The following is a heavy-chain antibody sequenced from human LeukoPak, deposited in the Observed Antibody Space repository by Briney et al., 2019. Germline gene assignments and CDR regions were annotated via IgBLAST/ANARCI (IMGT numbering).Heavy chain of an antibody. CDR3: ARSQEVRQYNWFDP. J-gene: IGHJ5*02. V-gene: IGHV4-34*01. CDR2: INHSGST. CDR1: GGSFSGYY. Sequence: SETLSLTCAVYGGSFSGYYWSWIRQPPGKGLEWIGEINHSGSTNYNPSLKSRVTISVDTSKNQFSLKLSSVTAADTAVYYCARSQEVRQYNWFDPWGQGTLVTVSS. D-gene: IGHD4-11*01.